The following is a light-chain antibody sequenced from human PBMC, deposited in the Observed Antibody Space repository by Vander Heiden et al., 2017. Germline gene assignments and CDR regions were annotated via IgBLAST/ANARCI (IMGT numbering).Light chain of an antibody. CDR3: QSYDDSLSVWV. V-gene: IGLV1-40*01. J-gene: IGLJ3*02. CDR1: SSNLGARNY. Sequence: QPVLTQPPSVSGAPGPRVTICCSGSSSNLGARNYVHWYRQLPGTAPKVLIYDISNRPPVVPDRFFGSKSGTSASLAITGLQVEDEGDYFCQSYDDSLSVWVFGGGTKLTVL. CDR2: DIS.